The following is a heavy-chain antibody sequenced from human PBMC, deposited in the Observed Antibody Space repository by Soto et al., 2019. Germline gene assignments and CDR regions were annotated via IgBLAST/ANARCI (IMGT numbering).Heavy chain of an antibody. D-gene: IGHD3-22*01. CDR3: ERGLKTVVITLGY. V-gene: IGHV4-39*01. Sequence: SETLSLTCTVSGGSISSSNYYWGWIRQPPGKGLEWIGSIYYSWSAYYNPSLKSRVTISVDTSKNQFSLRLSSVTAADTAVYYWERGLKTVVITLGYWGQRTLVTVSS. CDR1: GGSISSSNYY. CDR2: IYYSWSA. J-gene: IGHJ4*02.